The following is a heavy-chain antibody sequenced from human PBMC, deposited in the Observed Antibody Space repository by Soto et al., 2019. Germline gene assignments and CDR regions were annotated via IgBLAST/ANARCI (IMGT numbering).Heavy chain of an antibody. D-gene: IGHD3-10*01. CDR3: ARTSGFGELLYGVRAFDI. CDR2: MNPNSGNT. Sequence: QVQLVQSGAEVKKPGASVKVSCKASGYTFTSYDINWVRQATGQGLEWMGWMNPNSGNTGYAQKFQGRVTMTRNTSMSTAYMELSSLRSEDTAVYYCARTSGFGELLYGVRAFDIWGQGTMVTVSS. V-gene: IGHV1-8*01. CDR1: GYTFTSYD. J-gene: IGHJ3*02.